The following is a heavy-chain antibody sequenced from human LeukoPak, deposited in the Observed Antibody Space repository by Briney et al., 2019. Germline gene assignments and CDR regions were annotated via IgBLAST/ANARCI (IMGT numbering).Heavy chain of an antibody. CDR3: AGNTNYLFDP. V-gene: IGHV3-9*01. D-gene: IGHD1-1*01. CDR2: ISWNSGSI. CDR1: GFTFDDYA. Sequence: GGSLRLSCAASGFTFDDYAMHWVRQAPGKGLEWVSGISWNSGSIGYADSVKGRFTISRDNTKNSLSLQMSSLRAEDTAVYYCAGNTNYLFDPWGQGTLVAVSS. J-gene: IGHJ5*02.